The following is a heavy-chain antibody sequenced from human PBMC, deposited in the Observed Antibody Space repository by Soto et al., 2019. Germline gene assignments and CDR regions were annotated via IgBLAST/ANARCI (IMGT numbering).Heavy chain of an antibody. CDR1: GYTFTGYY. J-gene: IGHJ6*02. Sequence: ASVKVSCKASGYTFTGYYMHWVRRAPGQGLEWMGWINPNSGGTNYAQKFQGRVTMTRDTSISTAYMELSRLRSDDTAVYYCARELYITGTPNPHGMDVWGQGTTVTVSS. D-gene: IGHD1-20*01. CDR2: INPNSGGT. V-gene: IGHV1-2*02. CDR3: ARELYITGTPNPHGMDV.